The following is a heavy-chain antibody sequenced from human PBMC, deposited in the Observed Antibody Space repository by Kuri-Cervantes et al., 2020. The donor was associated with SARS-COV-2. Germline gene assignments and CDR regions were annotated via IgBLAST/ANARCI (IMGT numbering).Heavy chain of an antibody. CDR1: GFTFDDYG. CDR2: IKQDGSDK. V-gene: IGHV3-7*01. D-gene: IGHD4-23*01. Sequence: GGSLRLSCAASGFTFDDYGMSWVRQAPGKGLEWVANIKQDGSDKYYVDSVKGRFTISRDNAKNSLYLQMNSLRAEDTAVYYCARDYPLRWPFWNYYYYMDVWGKGTTVTVSS. J-gene: IGHJ6*03. CDR3: ARDYPLRWPFWNYYYYMDV.